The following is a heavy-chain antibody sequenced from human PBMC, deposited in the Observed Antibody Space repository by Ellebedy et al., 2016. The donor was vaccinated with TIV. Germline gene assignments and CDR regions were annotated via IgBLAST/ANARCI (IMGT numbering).Heavy chain of an antibody. V-gene: IGHV3-23*01. CDR1: GFTFSSYA. J-gene: IGHJ4*02. D-gene: IGHD1-1*01. CDR3: AKGYSGTPLDY. CDR2: IGDSGGST. Sequence: GGSLRLXXAASGFTFSSYAMNWVRQAPGKGLEWVSLIGDSGGSTYYADSVKGRFTISRDNSKNTVYLQMSSLRAEDTAVYYCAKGYSGTPLDYWGQGTLVTVSS.